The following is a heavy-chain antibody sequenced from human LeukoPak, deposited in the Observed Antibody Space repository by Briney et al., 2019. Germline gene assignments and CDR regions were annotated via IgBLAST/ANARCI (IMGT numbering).Heavy chain of an antibody. V-gene: IGHV3-64*01. CDR2: ISSNGGST. D-gene: IGHD1-14*01. J-gene: IGHJ3*01. CDR3: ARERGIRDAFDF. Sequence: GGSLRLSCAASGFTFSSYGMHWVRQAPGKGLEYVSAISSNGGSTYYANSVKGRFSISRDNSKNTLYLQMGSLRAEDMAVYYCARERGIRDAFDFWGQGTMVTVSS. CDR1: GFTFSSYG.